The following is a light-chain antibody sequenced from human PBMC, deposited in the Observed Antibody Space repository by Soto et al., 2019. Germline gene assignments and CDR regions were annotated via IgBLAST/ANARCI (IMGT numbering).Light chain of an antibody. Sequence: EIVMTQSPATLSVSPGERATLSCRASQSVSSNLAWYQQKPGQAPRLLIYGASTRATGIPARFSGSGSGTDFTLTISSLEPEDFGVYYCQQRSNWPPVTFGGGTNVDI. V-gene: IGKV3-15*01. CDR1: QSVSSN. J-gene: IGKJ4*01. CDR2: GAS. CDR3: QQRSNWPPVT.